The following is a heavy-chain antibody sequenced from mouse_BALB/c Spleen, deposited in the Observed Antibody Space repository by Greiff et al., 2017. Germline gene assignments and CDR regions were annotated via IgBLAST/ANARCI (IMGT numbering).Heavy chain of an antibody. J-gene: IGHJ4*01. Sequence: VQLQQSGPELVNPGASVKISCKASGYSFTGYYMHWVKQSHVKSLEWIGRINPYNGATSYNQNFKDKASLTVDKSSSTAYMELHSLTSEDSAVYYCARGYDYEGYAMDYWGQGTSVTVSS. V-gene: IGHV1-31*01. CDR3: ARGYDYEGYAMDY. CDR2: INPYNGAT. CDR1: GYSFTGYY. D-gene: IGHD2-4*01.